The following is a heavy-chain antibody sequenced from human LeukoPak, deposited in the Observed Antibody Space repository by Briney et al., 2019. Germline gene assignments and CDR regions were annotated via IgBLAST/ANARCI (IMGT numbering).Heavy chain of an antibody. J-gene: IGHJ5*02. CDR3: AIPPGRGGDWLNP. V-gene: IGHV5-51*01. CDR2: IYPGDSDT. CDR1: GYSFTSYW. Sequence: HGESLKISCKGSGYSFTSYWIGWVRQMPGKGLEWMGIIYPGDSDTRYSPSFQGQVTISPDKSISTAYLQWSSLKASDTGMFYCAIPPGRGGDWLNPWGQGTLVTVSS. D-gene: IGHD1-14*01.